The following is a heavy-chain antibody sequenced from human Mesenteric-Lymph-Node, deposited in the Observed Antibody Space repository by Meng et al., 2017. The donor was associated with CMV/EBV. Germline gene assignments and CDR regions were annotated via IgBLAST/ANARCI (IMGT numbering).Heavy chain of an antibody. CDR1: GGSFRGYY. J-gene: IGHJ6*02. CDR2: ISHSGST. CDR3: ARALGYSYGFYYYYGMDV. V-gene: IGHV4-34*01. Sequence: GSLRLSCAVYGGSFRGYYWSWIRQPPGKGLEWIGEISHSGSTNYNPSLKSRVTISVDTSKNQFSVKVSSVTAADTAVYYCARALGYSYGFYYYYGMDVWGQGTTVTVSS. D-gene: IGHD5-18*01.